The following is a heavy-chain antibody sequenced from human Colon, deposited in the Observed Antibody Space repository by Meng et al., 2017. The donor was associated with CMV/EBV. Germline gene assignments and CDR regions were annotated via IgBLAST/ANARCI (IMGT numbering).Heavy chain of an antibody. D-gene: IGHD6-19*01. CDR2: TYLRSKWYI. CDR3: VRGSSGWGNWFDS. J-gene: IGHJ5*01. V-gene: IGHV6-1*01. Sequence: SETLSLTCAISGGKVSSNSATWNWIRQSPSRGLEWLARTYLRSKWYIAYADSVRSRINITTDTAKNQVSLQLSSVTPEDTAVYYCVRGSSGWGNWFDSWGQGTLVTVSS. CDR1: GGKVSSNSAT.